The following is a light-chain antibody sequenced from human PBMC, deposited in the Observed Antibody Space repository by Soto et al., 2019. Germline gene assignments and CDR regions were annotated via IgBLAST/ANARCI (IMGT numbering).Light chain of an antibody. CDR1: QGVTTN. V-gene: IGKV3-15*01. CDR3: QQYGSLSWT. Sequence: EILMTHSPVTLSVSPGDRATLSFRAGQGVTTNFAWYQQKSGQSPRLLIYDVSIRATGVPARFSGSGSGADFTLTISRLEPEDFAVYHCQQYGSLSWTFGQGTKVDIK. J-gene: IGKJ1*01. CDR2: DVS.